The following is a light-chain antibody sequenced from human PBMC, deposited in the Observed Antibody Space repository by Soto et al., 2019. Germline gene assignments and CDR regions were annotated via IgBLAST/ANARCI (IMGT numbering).Light chain of an antibody. CDR2: DAS. J-gene: IGKJ4*01. Sequence: MRMNQTPSTLSASVGDRVTITCRASQSISSWSAWYQQKPGKAPNLLIYDASSLQSGVPSRFSGSGSGTDFTLTISSLKPADFATYYCQQANSFPLTFGGGTKVDI. CDR1: QSISSW. V-gene: IGKV1-12*01. CDR3: QQANSFPLT.